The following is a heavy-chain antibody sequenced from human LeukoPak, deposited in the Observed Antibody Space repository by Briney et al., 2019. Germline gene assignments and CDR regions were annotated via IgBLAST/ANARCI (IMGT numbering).Heavy chain of an antibody. J-gene: IGHJ3*02. V-gene: IGHV4-59*01. D-gene: IGHD6-19*01. CDR3: ARRGAAVADSLFAFYI. CDR1: GGSINSFH. Sequence: SETLSLTCTVSGGSINSFHWSWIRQSPGKGLEWIGYIYYSGSTNYNPSLKSRVTISVDTSKNQFSLKLSSVTAADTAVYYCARRGAAVADSLFAFYIWGQGTMVTGSS. CDR2: IYYSGST.